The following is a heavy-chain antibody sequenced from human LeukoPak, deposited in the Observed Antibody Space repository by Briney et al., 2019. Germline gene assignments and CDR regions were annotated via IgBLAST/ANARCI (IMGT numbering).Heavy chain of an antibody. CDR1: GFTFNNYG. CDR2: IRYDVSNT. D-gene: IGHD3-22*01. V-gene: IGHV3-30*02. CDR3: AKDAASEPLYYYDSSSYNGLDY. Sequence: GGSLRLSRAASGFTFNNYGTNWVRQDPGKRMEWLAFIRYDVSNTYYADSVKGRFTVCRDDSKNTLYLVMKSLRSADTAVYYCAKDAASEPLYYYDSSSYNGLDYWGQGTLVIVSS. J-gene: IGHJ4*02.